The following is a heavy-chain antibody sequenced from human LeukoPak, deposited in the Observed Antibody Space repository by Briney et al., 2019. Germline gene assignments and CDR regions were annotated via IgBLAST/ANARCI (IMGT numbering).Heavy chain of an antibody. CDR3: ARGRPHGNDY. CDR2: IASDGSST. Sequence: HPGGSLRLSCAASGFTFSSYWMNWVRQAPGKGLVWVSRIASDGSSTTYADSVKGLFSISRDNAKNTLYLQMNSLRVEDTAVYYCARGRPHGNDYWGQGTLVTVSS. D-gene: IGHD4-23*01. V-gene: IGHV3-74*01. CDR1: GFTFSSYW. J-gene: IGHJ4*02.